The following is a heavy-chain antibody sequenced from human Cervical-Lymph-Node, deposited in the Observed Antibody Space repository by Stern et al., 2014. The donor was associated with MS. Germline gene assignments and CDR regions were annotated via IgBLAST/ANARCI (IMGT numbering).Heavy chain of an antibody. CDR2: ISTYTGDT. Sequence: VQLVQSGAEVKKPVASVKVSCKASGYTFPNYGISWVRQAPGQGLEWMGWISTYTGDTHYAQKFQGRVTMTTDTSTTTAYMELRSLRSDDTAVYYCARDVVIVVALHNWFDPWGQGTLVTVSS. CDR3: ARDVVIVVALHNWFDP. CDR1: GYTFPNYG. V-gene: IGHV1-18*01. D-gene: IGHD2-15*01. J-gene: IGHJ5*02.